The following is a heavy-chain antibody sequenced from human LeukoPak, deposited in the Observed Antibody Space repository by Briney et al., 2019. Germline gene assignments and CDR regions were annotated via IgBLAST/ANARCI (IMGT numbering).Heavy chain of an antibody. J-gene: IGHJ4*02. CDR1: GYTFTGYY. Sequence: ASVKVSCKASGYTFTGYYMHWVRQAPGQGLEWMGWINPNSGGTNYAQKFQGRVTMTRDTSISTAYMELSRLRSDDTAVYYCARAPYYDILTGSYYFDYWGQGTLVTVSS. CDR2: INPNSGGT. V-gene: IGHV1-2*02. CDR3: ARAPYYDILTGSYYFDY. D-gene: IGHD3-9*01.